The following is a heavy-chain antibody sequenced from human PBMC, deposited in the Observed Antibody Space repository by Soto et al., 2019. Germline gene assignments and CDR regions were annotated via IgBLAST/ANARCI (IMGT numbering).Heavy chain of an antibody. V-gene: IGHV1-69*13. CDR1: GGTFSSYA. Sequence: SVKVSCKASGGTFSSYAISWVRQAPGQGLEWMGGIIPIFGTANYAQKFQGRVTITADESTSTAYMELSSLRSEDTAVYYCAATPSFSPTDSSDYCMDVWGQGTPVSVS. J-gene: IGHJ6*02. D-gene: IGHD2-15*01. CDR2: IIPIFGTA. CDR3: AATPSFSPTDSSDYCMDV.